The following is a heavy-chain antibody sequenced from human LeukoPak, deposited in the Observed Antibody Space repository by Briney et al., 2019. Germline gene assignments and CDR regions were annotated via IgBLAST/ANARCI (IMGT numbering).Heavy chain of an antibody. J-gene: IGHJ4*02. CDR3: ARMLSLGRVHY. D-gene: IGHD1-1*01. Sequence: SETLSLTCTVSGGSISSSCYYWGWIRQPPGKGLEWNGSIYYSGSTYYNPSLKSRVTISVDTSKNQFSLKLSSVTAADTAVYYCARMLSLGRVHYWGQGTLVTVSS. CDR1: GGSISSSCYY. CDR2: IYYSGST. V-gene: IGHV4-39*01.